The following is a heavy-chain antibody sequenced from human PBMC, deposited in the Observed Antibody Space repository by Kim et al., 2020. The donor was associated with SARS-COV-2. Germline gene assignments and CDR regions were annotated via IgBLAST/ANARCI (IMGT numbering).Heavy chain of an antibody. V-gene: IGHV1-3*01. Sequence: KHARKCQGRVTITRDTSASTAYMELSSLRSEDTAVYYCARSPQQWLVLDYWGQGTLVTVSS. J-gene: IGHJ4*02. CDR3: ARSPQQWLVLDY. D-gene: IGHD6-19*01.